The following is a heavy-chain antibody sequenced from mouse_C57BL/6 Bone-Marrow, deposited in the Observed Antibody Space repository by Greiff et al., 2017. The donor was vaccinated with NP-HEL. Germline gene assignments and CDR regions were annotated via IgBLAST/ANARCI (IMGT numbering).Heavy chain of an antibody. CDR3: ARWIYDGYYGYFDV. J-gene: IGHJ1*03. D-gene: IGHD2-3*01. V-gene: IGHV1-26*01. CDR1: GYTFTDYY. CDR2: INPNNGGT. Sequence: EVQLQQSGPELVKPGASVKISCKASGYTFTDYYMNWVKQSHGKSLEWIGDINPNNGGTSYNQKFKGKATLTVDKSSSTAYMELRSLTSEDSAVYYCARWIYDGYYGYFDVWGTGTTVTVSS.